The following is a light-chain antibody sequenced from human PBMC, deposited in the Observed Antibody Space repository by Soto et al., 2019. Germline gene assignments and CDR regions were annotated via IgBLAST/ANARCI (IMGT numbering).Light chain of an antibody. J-gene: IGKJ1*01. CDR1: QSVSNNY. Sequence: EIVLTHFPGTLSLSPGERATLSCRASQSVSNNYLAWYQQKTGQAPRLVIFGASNRATGIPDRFSASGSGTEFTLTISRLEPEDVAVYYCQQYANSPLTFGQGTKVDIK. CDR2: GAS. V-gene: IGKV3-20*01. CDR3: QQYANSPLT.